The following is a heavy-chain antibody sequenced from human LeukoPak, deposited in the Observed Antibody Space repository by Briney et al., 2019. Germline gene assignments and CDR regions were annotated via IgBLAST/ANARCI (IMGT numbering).Heavy chain of an antibody. D-gene: IGHD5-24*01. J-gene: IGHJ4*02. Sequence: GGSLRLSCAASGFTFSSYGMHWVRQAPGKGLEWVAVISYDGSNKYYADSVKGRFTISRDNSKNTLYLQMNSLRAEDTAVYYCAKVGRDGYYMDYWSQGTLVTVSS. CDR2: ISYDGSNK. CDR3: AKVGRDGYYMDY. CDR1: GFTFSSYG. V-gene: IGHV3-30*18.